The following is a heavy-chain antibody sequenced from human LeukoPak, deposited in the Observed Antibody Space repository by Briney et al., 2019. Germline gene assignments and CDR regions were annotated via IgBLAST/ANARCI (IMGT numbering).Heavy chain of an antibody. Sequence: ASVKVSCKASGYTFTSYYMHWVRQAPGQGLEWMGIIDPSGGSTSYAQKFQGRVTMTRDMSTSTVYMELSRLRSDDTAVYYCARAPGLNSGSYPDWGQVTLVTVSS. J-gene: IGHJ4*02. V-gene: IGHV1-46*01. CDR3: ARAPGLNSGSYPD. CDR1: GYTFTSYY. D-gene: IGHD1-26*01. CDR2: IDPSGGST.